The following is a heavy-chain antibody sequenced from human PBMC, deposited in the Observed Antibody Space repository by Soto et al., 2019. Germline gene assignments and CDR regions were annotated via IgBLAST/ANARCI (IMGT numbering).Heavy chain of an antibody. J-gene: IGHJ1*01. CDR3: AGSDYYDSSGYQYFQL. D-gene: IGHD3-22*01. Sequence: QLQLQESGSGLVKPSQTLSLTCAVSGGSISSGGYSRSWIRQPPGKGLEWIGYIFHSGSTYYNPSLKSRVTISVDRSRNQFSLKLSSVTAADTAVYYCAGSDYYDSSGYQYFQLWGQGTLVTVSS. V-gene: IGHV4-30-2*01. CDR2: IFHSGST. CDR1: GGSISSGGYS.